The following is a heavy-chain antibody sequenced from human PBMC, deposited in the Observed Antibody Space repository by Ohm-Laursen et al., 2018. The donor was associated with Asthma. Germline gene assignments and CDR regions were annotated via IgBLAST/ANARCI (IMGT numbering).Heavy chain of an antibody. J-gene: IGHJ6*02. CDR3: ARMICSSTSCYAYYYYGMDV. CDR2: ISGSGDYT. V-gene: IGHV3-11*06. D-gene: IGHD2-2*01. CDR1: GLIFSDYY. Sequence: SLRLSCAASGLIFSDYYMSWIRQAPGKGLEWVSYISGSGDYTNYADSVKGRFTVSRDNAKNSLYLQMNSLRAEDTAVYYCARMICSSTSCYAYYYYGMDVWGQGTTVTVSS.